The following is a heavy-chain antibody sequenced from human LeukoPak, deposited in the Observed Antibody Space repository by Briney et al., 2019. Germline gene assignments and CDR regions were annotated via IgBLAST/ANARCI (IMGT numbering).Heavy chain of an antibody. J-gene: IGHJ4*02. Sequence: GGSLTLSCAASGFTFSSYGMHWLRQAPGKGLEWVAVISYDGSNKYYADSVKGRFTISRDNSKNTLYLQMNSLRAEDTAVYYCAKDRRYCSSTSCYFYDYWGQGTLVTVSS. CDR3: AKDRRYCSSTSCYFYDY. D-gene: IGHD2-2*01. CDR2: ISYDGSNK. V-gene: IGHV3-30*18. CDR1: GFTFSSYG.